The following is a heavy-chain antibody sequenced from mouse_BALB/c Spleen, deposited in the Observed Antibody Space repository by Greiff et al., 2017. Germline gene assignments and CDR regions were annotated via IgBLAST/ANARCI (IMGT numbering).Heavy chain of an antibody. D-gene: IGHD4-1*01. CDR3: ARSLTLYYFDY. Sequence: VQLQQSGAELVKPGASVKLSCTASGFNINDTYMHWVKQRPEQGLEWIGRIDPANGNTKYDPKFQGKATITADTSSNTAYLQLSSLTSEDTAVYYCARSLTLYYFDYWGQGTTLTVSS. J-gene: IGHJ2*01. V-gene: IGHV14-3*02. CDR1: GFNINDTY. CDR2: IDPANGNT.